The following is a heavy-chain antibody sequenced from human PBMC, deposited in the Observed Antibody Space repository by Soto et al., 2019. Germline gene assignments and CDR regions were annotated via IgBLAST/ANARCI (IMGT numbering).Heavy chain of an antibody. Sequence: SETLSLTCAVYGGSFSGYYWSWIRQPPGKGLEWIGEINHSGSTNYNPSLKSRVTISVDTSKNQFSLKLSSVTAADTAVYYCARVLVGGRSLLFDYWGQGTLVTVSS. CDR2: INHSGST. CDR3: ARVLVGGRSLLFDY. D-gene: IGHD3-16*02. CDR1: GGSFSGYY. V-gene: IGHV4-34*01. J-gene: IGHJ4*02.